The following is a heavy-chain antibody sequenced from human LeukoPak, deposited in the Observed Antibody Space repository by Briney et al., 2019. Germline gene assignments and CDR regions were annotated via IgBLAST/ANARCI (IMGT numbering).Heavy chain of an antibody. D-gene: IGHD4-17*01. J-gene: IGHJ3*02. CDR3: ARDDYGDYNTGNAFDI. CDR2: INPNSGGT. CDR1: GYTFTGYY. Sequence: ASVKVFCKASGYTFTGYYMHWVRQAPGQGLEWMGWINPNSGGTNYAQKFQGRVTMTRDTSISTAYMELSRLRSDDTAVYYCARDDYGDYNTGNAFDIWGQGTMVTVSS. V-gene: IGHV1-2*02.